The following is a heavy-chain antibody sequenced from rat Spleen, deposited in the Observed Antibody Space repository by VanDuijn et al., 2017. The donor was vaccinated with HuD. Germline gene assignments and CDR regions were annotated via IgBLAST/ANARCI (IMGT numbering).Heavy chain of an antibody. Sequence: EVQLVESGGGLVQPGRSLKLSCAASGFTFSDYAMAWVRQAPKKGLEWVTSISPSGGNTYYRDSVKGRFTISRDNAKSTLYLQMDSLRSEDTATYYCARPLFTIATISPLDYWGQGVMVTVSS. J-gene: IGHJ2*01. CDR1: GFTFSDYA. V-gene: IGHV5-25*01. D-gene: IGHD1-2*01. CDR3: ARPLFTIATISPLDY. CDR2: ISPSGGNT.